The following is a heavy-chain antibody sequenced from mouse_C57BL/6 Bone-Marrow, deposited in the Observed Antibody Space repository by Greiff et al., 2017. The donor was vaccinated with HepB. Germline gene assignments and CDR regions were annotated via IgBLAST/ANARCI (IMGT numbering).Heavy chain of an antibody. V-gene: IGHV1-82*01. CDR2: IYPGDGDT. D-gene: IGHD2-3*01. Sequence: VKLMESGPELVKPGASVKISCKASGYAFSSSWMNWVKQRPGKGLEWIGRIYPGDGDTNYNGKFKGKATLTADKSSSTAYMQLSSLTSEDSAVYFCARFFDGYFDVWGTGTTVTVSS. CDR3: ARFFDGYFDV. J-gene: IGHJ1*03. CDR1: GYAFSSSW.